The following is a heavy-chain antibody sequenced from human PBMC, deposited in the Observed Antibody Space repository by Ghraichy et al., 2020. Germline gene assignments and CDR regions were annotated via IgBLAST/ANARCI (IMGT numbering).Heavy chain of an antibody. CDR3: AKLSCSGGSCLDY. D-gene: IGHD2-15*01. J-gene: IGHJ4*02. V-gene: IGHV3-9*01. CDR2: ISWNSGSI. Sequence: SLNISCAASGFTFDDYAMHWVRQAPGKGLEWVSGISWNSGSIGYADSVKGRFTISRDNAKNSLYLQMNSLRAEDTALYYCAKLSCSGGSCLDYWGQGTLVTVSS. CDR1: GFTFDDYA.